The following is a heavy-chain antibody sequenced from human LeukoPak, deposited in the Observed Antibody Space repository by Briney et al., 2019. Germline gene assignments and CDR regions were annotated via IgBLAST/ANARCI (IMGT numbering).Heavy chain of an antibody. V-gene: IGHV4-34*01. Sequence: SETLSLTWAVYGGSFSGYYWSWIRQPPGKGLEWIGEINHSGSTNYNPSLKSRVTISVDTSKNQFSLKLSSVTAADTAVYYCARERGIWFGESKYYYYYYGMDVWGQGTTVTVSS. CDR2: INHSGST. D-gene: IGHD3-10*01. CDR3: ARERGIWFGESKYYYYYYGMDV. J-gene: IGHJ6*02. CDR1: GGSFSGYY.